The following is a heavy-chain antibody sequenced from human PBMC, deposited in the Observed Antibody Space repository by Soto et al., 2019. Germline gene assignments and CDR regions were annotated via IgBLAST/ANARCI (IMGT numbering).Heavy chain of an antibody. J-gene: IGHJ5*02. Sequence: QVQLQESGPGLVKPSQTLSLTCTVSGGSISSGDYYWSWIRQPPGKGLEWIGYIYYSGSTYYNPSLKSRVTILVDTSKNQFSLKLSSVTAADTAVYYCARDSHDNSNYLSNWFDPWGQRTLVTVSS. D-gene: IGHD4-4*01. CDR3: ARDSHDNSNYLSNWFDP. CDR2: IYYSGST. CDR1: GGSISSGDYY. V-gene: IGHV4-30-4*01.